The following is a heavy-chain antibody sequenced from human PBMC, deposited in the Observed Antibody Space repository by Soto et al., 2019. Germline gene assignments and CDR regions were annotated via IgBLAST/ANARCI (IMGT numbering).Heavy chain of an antibody. CDR3: EISSMAPVPVDY. J-gene: IGHJ4*02. CDR2: ISIYNGNT. Sequence: VQLVQSGGEVRMPGASVKVSCKASGYTFTSHGFTWVRQAPGQGLEWMGWISIYNGNTHYAQKFQGRLTLTIDTSTSTAYMELRSLTSYDTAVYFCEISSMAPVPVDYWGQGTLVTVAS. CDR1: GYTFTSHG. V-gene: IGHV1-18*04. D-gene: IGHD2-2*01.